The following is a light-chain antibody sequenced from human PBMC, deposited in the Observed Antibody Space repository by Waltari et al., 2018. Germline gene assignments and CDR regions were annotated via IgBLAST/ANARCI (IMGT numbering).Light chain of an antibody. J-gene: IGLJ1*01. CDR1: SSEVGNFKF. Sequence: QSALTQPASVSGSPGQSIAISCTGASSEVGNFKFFSWYQQYPGKPPKLMIYEDNKRPSGISYRFSGSKSGNTASLTISGLQAEDEADYYCSSYVGSSSFDYVFGTGTKVTAL. CDR3: SSYVGSSSFDYV. V-gene: IGLV2-23*02. CDR2: EDN.